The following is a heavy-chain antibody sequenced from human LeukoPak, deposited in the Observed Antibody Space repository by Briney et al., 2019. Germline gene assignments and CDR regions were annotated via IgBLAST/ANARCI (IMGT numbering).Heavy chain of an antibody. CDR2: INPNSGGT. CDR1: GYTFTGYY. Sequence: ASVTVSCKASGYTFTGYYMHWVRQAPGQGLEWMGWINPNSGGTNYAQKFQGRVTMTRDTSISTAYMELSRLRSDDTAVYYCARDSSTSYYYYGRDVWGQGTTVTVSS. CDR3: ARDSSTSYYYYGRDV. V-gene: IGHV1-2*02. J-gene: IGHJ6*02. D-gene: IGHD2-2*01.